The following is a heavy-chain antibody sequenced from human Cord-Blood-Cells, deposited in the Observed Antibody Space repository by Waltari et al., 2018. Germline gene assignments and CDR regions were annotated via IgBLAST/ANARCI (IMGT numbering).Heavy chain of an antibody. CDR3: ATAYDSSGYYYIRDAFDI. Sequence: QVQLVQSGAEVKKPGASVKVSCKVSGYTLTELSMHWVRQAHGKGLEWMGGFDPEDGETIYAQKFQGRVTMTEDTSTDTAYMELSSLRSEDTAVYYCATAYDSSGYYYIRDAFDIWGQGTMVTVSS. J-gene: IGHJ3*02. CDR1: GYTLTELS. CDR2: FDPEDGET. V-gene: IGHV1-24*01. D-gene: IGHD3-22*01.